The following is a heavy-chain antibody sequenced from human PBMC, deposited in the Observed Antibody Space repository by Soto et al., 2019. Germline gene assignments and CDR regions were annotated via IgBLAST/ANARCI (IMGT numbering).Heavy chain of an antibody. D-gene: IGHD4-17*01. CDR2: ISGAGGVT. CDR3: AKDKSRGVTVTPDY. V-gene: IGHV3-23*01. Sequence: EVQLLESGGGLVQPGGSLRLSCAVCGFAFSNYAMTWIRQAPGKGPEWVSSISGAGGVTHYADSVRGRFTISRDNSKNTLYLQMNSLRAEDTAVYYCAKDKSRGVTVTPDYWGQGTLVTVSS. J-gene: IGHJ4*02. CDR1: GFAFSNYA.